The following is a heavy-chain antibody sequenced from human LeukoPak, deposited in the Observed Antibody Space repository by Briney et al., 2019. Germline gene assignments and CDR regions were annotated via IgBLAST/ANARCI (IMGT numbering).Heavy chain of an antibody. D-gene: IGHD3-9*01. V-gene: IGHV5-51*01. CDR1: GYSFTSYW. CDR2: IYPGDSDT. J-gene: IGHJ4*02. CDR3: ARLKGDMYYDILTGYSLFGY. Sequence: GESLKISCKGSGYSFTSYWIGWVRQMPGKGLEWMGIIYPGDSDTRYSPSFQGQVTISADKSISTAYLQWSSLKASDTAMYYCARLKGDMYYDILTGYSLFGYWGQGTLVTVSS.